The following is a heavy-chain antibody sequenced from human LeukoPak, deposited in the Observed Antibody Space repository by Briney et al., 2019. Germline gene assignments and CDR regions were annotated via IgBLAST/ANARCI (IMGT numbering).Heavy chain of an antibody. D-gene: IGHD4-17*01. CDR3: ARVGVTTRSYYYYYYMDV. CDR1: GYTFTGYY. J-gene: IGHJ6*03. Sequence: ASVKVSCKASGYTFTGYYMHWVRQAPGQGLEWMGWINPNIGVTNYAQNFQGRVTMTRDTSISTAYMELSRLRSDDTAVYYCARVGVTTRSYYYYYYMDVWGKGTTVTISS. CDR2: INPNIGVT. V-gene: IGHV1-2*02.